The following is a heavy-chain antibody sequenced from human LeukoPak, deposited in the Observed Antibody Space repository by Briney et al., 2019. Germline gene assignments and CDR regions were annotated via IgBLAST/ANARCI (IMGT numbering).Heavy chain of an antibody. Sequence: GGSLRLSCAASGFTVSSNYMSWVRQAPGKGLEWVSVIYSGGSTYYADSVKGRFTISRDNSKNTLYLQMNSLRAEDTAVYYCAKDLVSDSSGYYFGIGYWGQGTLVTVSS. CDR1: GFTVSSNY. V-gene: IGHV3-66*02. CDR3: AKDLVSDSSGYYFGIGY. D-gene: IGHD3-22*01. J-gene: IGHJ4*02. CDR2: IYSGGST.